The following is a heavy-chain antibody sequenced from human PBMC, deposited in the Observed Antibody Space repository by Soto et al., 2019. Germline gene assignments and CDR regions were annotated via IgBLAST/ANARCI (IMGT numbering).Heavy chain of an antibody. CDR2: IGPDGSGT. J-gene: IGHJ4*02. CDR1: GVTFSSHW. Sequence: GGSLRLSCAASGVTFSSHWMNWVRQVPGKGLAWVSHIGPDGSGTTYSHSVQGRFTISTHNATNTLYLQMDSLSDGDTAVYYYARDPHCSYDYWGPGTLVPVSS. D-gene: IGHD2-21*02. CDR3: ARDPHCSYDY. V-gene: IGHV3-74*01.